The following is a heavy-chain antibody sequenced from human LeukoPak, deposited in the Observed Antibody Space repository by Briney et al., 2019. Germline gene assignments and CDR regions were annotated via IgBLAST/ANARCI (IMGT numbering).Heavy chain of an antibody. CDR2: ISSSSTTI. CDR1: GFTFSSYS. CDR3: ARNQVTYYYGSGSYANDAFDI. Sequence: GGSLRLSCAASGFTFSSYSMNWVRQAPGKGQEWVSDISSSSTTIYYADSVKGRFTISRDNAKNSLYLQMNSLRAEDTAVYYCARNQVTYYYGSGSYANDAFDIWGQGTMVTVSS. D-gene: IGHD3-10*01. V-gene: IGHV3-48*01. J-gene: IGHJ3*02.